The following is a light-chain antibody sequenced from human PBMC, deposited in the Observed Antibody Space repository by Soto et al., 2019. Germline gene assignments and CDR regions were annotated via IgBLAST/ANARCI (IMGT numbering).Light chain of an antibody. CDR2: EVY. CDR3: SSYVGTNSYV. J-gene: IGLJ1*01. CDR1: SSDVGGYNY. V-gene: IGLV2-8*01. Sequence: QCALTQPPSASGSPGQSVTISWTGTSSDVGGYNYVSWYQHHPGKAPKLIIYEVYKRPSGVPDRFSGSKSGNTAALTVSGLQAEDEADYYCSSYVGTNSYVFGTGTKVTVL.